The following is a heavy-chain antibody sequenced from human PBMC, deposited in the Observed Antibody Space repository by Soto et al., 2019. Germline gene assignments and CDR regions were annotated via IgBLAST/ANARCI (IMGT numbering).Heavy chain of an antibody. CDR2: INHSGST. CDR1: GGSFSGYY. V-gene: IGHV4-34*01. CDR3: ARGGVPSIAARRGGYYYYYGMDV. J-gene: IGHJ6*02. D-gene: IGHD6-6*01. Sequence: SETLSLTCAVYGGSFSGYYWSWIRQPPGKGLEWIGEINHSGSTNYNPSLKSRVTISVDTSKNQFSLKLSSVTAADTAVYYCARGGVPSIAARRGGYYYYYGMDVWGQGTTVTVSS.